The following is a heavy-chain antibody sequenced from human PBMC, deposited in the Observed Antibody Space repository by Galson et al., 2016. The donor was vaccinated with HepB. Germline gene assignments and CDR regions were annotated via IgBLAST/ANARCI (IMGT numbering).Heavy chain of an antibody. V-gene: IGHV3-30*02. Sequence: SLRLSCAASGFTFSNFGMHWVRQAPGKGLDWVAFIRYDGSDVYYADSVKGRFTISRDNSKNTLDLQMNSLRAEDTAVYYCARAAIAAANNWFAPWGQGTLVTVSS. J-gene: IGHJ5*02. CDR3: ARAAIAAANNWFAP. CDR1: GFTFSNFG. D-gene: IGHD6-13*01. CDR2: IRYDGSDV.